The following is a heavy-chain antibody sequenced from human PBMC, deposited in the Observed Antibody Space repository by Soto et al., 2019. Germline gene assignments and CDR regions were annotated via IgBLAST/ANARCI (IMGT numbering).Heavy chain of an antibody. CDR1: GGTFSSYA. CDR2: IIPIFGTA. J-gene: IGHJ4*02. Sequence: ASVKVSCKASGGTFSSYAISWVRQAPGQGLEWMGGIIPIFGTANYAQKFQGRVTMTRDTSTSTVYMELSSLRSEDTAVYYCARANEEPREIDYWGQGTLVTVSS. V-gene: IGHV1-69*05. D-gene: IGHD1-26*01. CDR3: ARANEEPREIDY.